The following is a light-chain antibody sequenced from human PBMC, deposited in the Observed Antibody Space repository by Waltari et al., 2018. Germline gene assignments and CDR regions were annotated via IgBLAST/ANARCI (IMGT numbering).Light chain of an antibody. CDR1: QPISSW. J-gene: IGKJ2*01. V-gene: IGKV1-5*03. Sequence: DIQMTQSPSPLSASVGYRVTLTCRPSQPISSWLAWYQQKPGKAPKRLIYKASTLESGVPSRFSGSGSGTEFTLTISSLQPDDFASYYCQQYNGYPYTFGQGTNLEIK. CDR3: QQYNGYPYT. CDR2: KAS.